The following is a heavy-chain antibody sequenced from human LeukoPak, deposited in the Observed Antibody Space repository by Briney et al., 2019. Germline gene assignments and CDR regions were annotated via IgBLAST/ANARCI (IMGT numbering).Heavy chain of an antibody. Sequence: ASVTVSCTASGYTFTGYYMHWVRQAPGQGLEWVGWINPNSGGTKYAQTVEGRVTMTRDTSISKAYMELSRLRSDDTAVYYCARGDYYDSLDPWGQGTLITVSS. CDR3: ARGDYYDSLDP. CDR1: GYTFTGYY. CDR2: INPNSGGT. D-gene: IGHD3-22*01. J-gene: IGHJ5*02. V-gene: IGHV1-2*02.